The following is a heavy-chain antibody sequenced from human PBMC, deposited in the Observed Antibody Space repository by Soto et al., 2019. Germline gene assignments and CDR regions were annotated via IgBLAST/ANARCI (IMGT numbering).Heavy chain of an antibody. V-gene: IGHV4-61*01. CDR1: GGSVSSGSYY. D-gene: IGHD6-6*01. J-gene: IGHJ6*02. CDR3: ARDSVSARLRKIYYYGMDV. CDR2: IYFTGST. Sequence: SETLSLTCTVSGGSVSSGSYYWSWIRQSPGKGLEWIGYIYFTGSTVYNPSLERRVTISVDASKNQFSLRLSSVTAADTAVYFCARDSVSARLRKIYYYGMDVWGQGTTVTVSS.